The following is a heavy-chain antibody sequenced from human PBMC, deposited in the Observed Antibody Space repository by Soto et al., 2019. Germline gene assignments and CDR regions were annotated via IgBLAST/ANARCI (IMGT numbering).Heavy chain of an antibody. J-gene: IGHJ4*02. CDR3: AREDYYDSSGYYPPIMVYFDY. D-gene: IGHD3-22*01. Sequence: GGSLRLYCAASGFTFSSYAMHWVRQAPGKGLEWVAVISYDGSNKYYADSVKGRFTISRDNSKNTLYLQMNSLRAEDTAVYYCAREDYYDSSGYYPPIMVYFDYWGQGTLVTVSS. V-gene: IGHV3-30-3*01. CDR2: ISYDGSNK. CDR1: GFTFSSYA.